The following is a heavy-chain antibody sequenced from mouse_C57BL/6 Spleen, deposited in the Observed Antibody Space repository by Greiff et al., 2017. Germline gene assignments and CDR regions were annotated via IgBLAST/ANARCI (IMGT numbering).Heavy chain of an antibody. Sequence: EVQVVESGPELVKPGDSVKISCKASGYSFTGYFMNWVMQSHGKSLEWIGRINPYNGDTFYNQKFKGKATLTVDKSSSTAHMELRSLTSEDSAVYYCARGGDYEDYAMDYWGQGTSVTVSS. CDR2: INPYNGDT. V-gene: IGHV1-20*01. D-gene: IGHD2-4*01. J-gene: IGHJ4*01. CDR3: ARGGDYEDYAMDY. CDR1: GYSFTGYF.